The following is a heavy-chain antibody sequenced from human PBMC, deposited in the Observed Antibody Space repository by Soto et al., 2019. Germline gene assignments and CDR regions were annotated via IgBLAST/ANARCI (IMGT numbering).Heavy chain of an antibody. CDR2: ISWNSGSI. D-gene: IGHD3-22*01. Sequence: GGSLRLSCAASGFTFDDYAMHWVRQAPGKGLEWVSGISWNSGSIGYADSVKGRFTISRDNAKNSLYLQMNSLRAEDTALYYCAKATGVGYYDSSGNPKGDAFDIWGQGTMVTVSS. J-gene: IGHJ3*02. CDR3: AKATGVGYYDSSGNPKGDAFDI. CDR1: GFTFDDYA. V-gene: IGHV3-9*01.